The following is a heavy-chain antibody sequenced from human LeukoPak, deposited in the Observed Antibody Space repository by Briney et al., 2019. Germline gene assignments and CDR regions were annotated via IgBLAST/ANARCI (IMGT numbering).Heavy chain of an antibody. CDR1: GFTFSSYS. D-gene: IGHD4-17*01. CDR2: ISSSSSTI. V-gene: IGHV3-48*04. Sequence: PGGSLRLSCAASGFTFSSYSMNWVRQAPGKGLEWVSYISSSSSTIYYVDSVKGRFTISRDNAKNSLYLQMNSLRAEDTAVYYCARERSTVRGKNYFDYWGQGTLVTVSS. J-gene: IGHJ4*02. CDR3: ARERSTVRGKNYFDY.